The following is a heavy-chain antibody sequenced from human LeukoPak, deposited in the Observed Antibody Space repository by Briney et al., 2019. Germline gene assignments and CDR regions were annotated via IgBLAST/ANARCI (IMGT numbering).Heavy chain of an antibody. CDR2: ISYDGSNK. CDR3: AREGYCSSTSCRSYYYYGMDV. D-gene: IGHD2-2*01. V-gene: IGHV3-30*03. CDR1: GFTFSSYG. J-gene: IGHJ6*02. Sequence: GGSLRLSCAASGFTFSSYGMNWVRQAPGKGLEWVAVISYDGSNKYYADSVKGRFTISRDNSKNTLYLQMNSLRAEDTAVYYCAREGYCSSTSCRSYYYYGMDVWGQGTTVTVSS.